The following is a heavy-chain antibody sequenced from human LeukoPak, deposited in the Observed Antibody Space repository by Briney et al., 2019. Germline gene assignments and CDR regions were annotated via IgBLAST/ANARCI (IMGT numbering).Heavy chain of an antibody. CDR2: IIPIFGTA. V-gene: IGHV1-69*13. D-gene: IGHD3-3*01. J-gene: IGHJ3*02. Sequence: SVKVSCKASGGTFSSYAISWVRQAPGQGLEWMGGIIPIFGTANYAQKFQGRVTITADESTSTAYMELSSLRSEDTAVYYCARDKTYYDFWSGNGRIDAFDIWGQGTMVTVSS. CDR3: ARDKTYYDFWSGNGRIDAFDI. CDR1: GGTFSSYA.